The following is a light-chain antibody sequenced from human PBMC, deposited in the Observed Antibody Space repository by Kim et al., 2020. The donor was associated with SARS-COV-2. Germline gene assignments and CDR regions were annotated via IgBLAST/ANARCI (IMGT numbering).Light chain of an antibody. Sequence: DIQMTQSPSSLSASVGDRVTITCRTSQSVSSHLNWYKQKPGKAPKLLIYAASNLQSGVPSRFSGSGSGTDLTLTISSLQPEDFATYYCQQSYSFGPGTKVDIK. J-gene: IGKJ3*01. CDR1: QSVSSH. CDR2: AAS. CDR3: QQSYS. V-gene: IGKV1-39*01.